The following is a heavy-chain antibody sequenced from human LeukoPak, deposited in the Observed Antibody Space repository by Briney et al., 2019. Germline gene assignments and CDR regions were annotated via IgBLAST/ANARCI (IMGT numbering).Heavy chain of an antibody. D-gene: IGHD6-13*01. J-gene: IGHJ4*02. CDR1: GFTFDDYA. CDR2: ISWNSGSI. CDR3: AKERSSSWSKGSFDY. Sequence: HPGGSLRLSCAASGFTFDDYAMPWVRQAPGKGLEWVSGISWNSGSIGYADSVKGRFTISRDNAKNSLYLQMNSLRAEDTALYYCAKERSSSWSKGSFDYWGQGTLVTVSS. V-gene: IGHV3-9*01.